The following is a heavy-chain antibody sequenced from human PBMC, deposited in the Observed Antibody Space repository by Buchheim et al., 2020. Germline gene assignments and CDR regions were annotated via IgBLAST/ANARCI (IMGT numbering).Heavy chain of an antibody. CDR2: ISYDGSNK. CDR1: GFTFSSYG. CDR3: AKARSPIAAAGTSPLAV. J-gene: IGHJ6*02. Sequence: QVQLVESGGGVVQPGRSLRLSCAASGFTFSSYGMHWVRQAPGKGLEWVAVISYDGSNKYYADSVKGRFTISRDNSKNTLYLQMNSLRAEDTAVYYCAKARSPIAAAGTSPLAVWGQGTT. D-gene: IGHD6-13*01. V-gene: IGHV3-30*18.